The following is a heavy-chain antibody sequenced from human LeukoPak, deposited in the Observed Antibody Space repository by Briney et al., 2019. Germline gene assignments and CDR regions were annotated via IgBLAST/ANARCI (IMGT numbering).Heavy chain of an antibody. D-gene: IGHD3-10*01. CDR2: ISGSGDST. CDR1: GFTFSSNS. V-gene: IGHV3-23*01. CDR3: TKWSGFGDD. J-gene: IGHJ4*02. Sequence: TGGSLRLSCAASGFTFSSNSMTWVRQTPGKGLEWVSGISGSGDSTFYADSVKGRFTISRDNSRNTLYPQMSSLRPEHTAVYYCTKWSGFGDDWGQGTLVTVSS.